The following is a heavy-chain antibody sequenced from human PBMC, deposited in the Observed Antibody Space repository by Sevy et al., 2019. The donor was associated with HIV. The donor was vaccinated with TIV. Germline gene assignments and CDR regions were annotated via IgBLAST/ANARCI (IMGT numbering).Heavy chain of an antibody. CDR3: AREGCTRPHDH. V-gene: IGHV3-23*01. Sequence: GGSLRLSCVASGFNFNIYSMSWVRQAPGKGLEWVSTLSFGCGRINHADSVQGRFTMSRDDSKKTVYLEMNSLRAEDTAEYYCAREGCTRPHDHWGQGTLVTGSS. D-gene: IGHD2-8*01. CDR1: GFNFNIYS. J-gene: IGHJ4*02. CDR2: LSFGCGRI.